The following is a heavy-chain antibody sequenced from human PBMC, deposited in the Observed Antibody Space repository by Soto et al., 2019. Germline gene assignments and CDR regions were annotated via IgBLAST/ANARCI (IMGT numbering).Heavy chain of an antibody. D-gene: IGHD2-2*01. V-gene: IGHV4-61*01. CDR3: ARFVRFCSATSCSHRDVLCFQTLPASDP. J-gene: IGHJ5*02. CDR2: IYSGGST. CDR1: GGLVEIQTHT. Sequence: ETLSLTCTVSGGLVEIQTHTWCWTRQTPGKRLEWIGFIYSGGSTTNPSLRSRVTLSVDTSKNQFSLKLRSVIVADTAVYHCARFVRFCSATSCSHRDVLCFQTLPASDP.